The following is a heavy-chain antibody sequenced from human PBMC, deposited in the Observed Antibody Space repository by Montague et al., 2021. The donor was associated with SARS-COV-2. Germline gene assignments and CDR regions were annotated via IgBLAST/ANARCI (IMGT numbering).Heavy chain of an antibody. CDR2: IKQDGSEK. CDR1: GFPFSAYW. CDR3: ARDGLTTVTTYYFDH. V-gene: IGHV3-7*01. Sequence: SLRLSCAASGFPFSAYWMSWVRQAPGKGLEWVANIKQDGSEKYYVDSVKGRFTISRDNAKNSLYLLVNSLRAEVTAVYYCARDGLTTVTTYYFDHWGQGTLVTVSS. J-gene: IGHJ4*02. D-gene: IGHD4-17*01.